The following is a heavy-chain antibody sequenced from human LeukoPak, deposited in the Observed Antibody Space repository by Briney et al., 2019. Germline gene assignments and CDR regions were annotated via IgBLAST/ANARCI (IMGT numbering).Heavy chain of an antibody. CDR1: GGSFSGYY. D-gene: IGHD6-19*01. Sequence: PSETLSLTCAVYGGSFSGYYWSWIRQPPGKGLEWIGYIYYSGSTNYNPSLKSRVTISVDTSKNQFSLKLSSVTAADTAVYYCARARVESVAVDYWGQGTLVTVSS. V-gene: IGHV4-59*01. CDR3: ARARVESVAVDY. CDR2: IYYSGST. J-gene: IGHJ4*02.